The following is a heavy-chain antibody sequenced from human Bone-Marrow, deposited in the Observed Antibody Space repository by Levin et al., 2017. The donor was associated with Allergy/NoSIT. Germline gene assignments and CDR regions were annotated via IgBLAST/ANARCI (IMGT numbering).Heavy chain of an antibody. CDR3: AKDRVAVTVAGLIDY. J-gene: IGHJ4*02. CDR1: GFNFGSYA. V-gene: IGHV3-23*01. Sequence: GESLKISCAASGFNFGSYAMSWVRQAPGKGLEWVSIVSGSGGSTNYAASVKGRFTISRDNSRNTLYLQMNSLRAEDTAVYYCAKDRVAVTVAGLIDYWGQGTLVTVSS. D-gene: IGHD6-19*01. CDR2: VSGSGGST.